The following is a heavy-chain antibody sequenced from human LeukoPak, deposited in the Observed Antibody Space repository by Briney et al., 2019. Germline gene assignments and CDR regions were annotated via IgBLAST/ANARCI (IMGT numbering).Heavy chain of an antibody. J-gene: IGHJ5*02. CDR3: ARGPDYDYIWGSYRRSNWFDP. CDR1: GGSFKGYY. Sequence: SETLSLTCAVYGGSFKGYYLSWIRQPPGKGPEWIGEINHSGSTNYNPSLKSRVGISVDTSQNQFSLKLISVTATDTAVYYCARGPDYDYIWGSYRRSNWFDPWGQGTLVTVSS. CDR2: INHSGST. V-gene: IGHV4-34*01. D-gene: IGHD3-16*02.